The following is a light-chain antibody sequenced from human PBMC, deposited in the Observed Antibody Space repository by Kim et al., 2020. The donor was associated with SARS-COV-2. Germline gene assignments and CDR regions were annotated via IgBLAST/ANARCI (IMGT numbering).Light chain of an antibody. Sequence: PGQIATLPCRASQRVCSSFLACYHQKPGQAPRLLIYGASSRATGTPDRFSGSGSGTDFTLTISRLEPEDFAVYYCQQYGSSPPVTFGQRTRLEIK. J-gene: IGKJ5*01. CDR2: GAS. CDR3: QQYGSSPPVT. CDR1: QRVCSSF. V-gene: IGKV3-20*01.